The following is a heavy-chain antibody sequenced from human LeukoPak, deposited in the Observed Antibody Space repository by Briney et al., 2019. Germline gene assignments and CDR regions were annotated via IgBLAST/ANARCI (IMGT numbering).Heavy chain of an antibody. CDR1: GFTFSSYA. Sequence: GGSLRLSCAASGFTFSSYAMSWVRQAPEKGLEWVSAISGSGGSTYYADSVKGRFTISRDNSKNTLYLQMNSLRAEDTAVYYCAKESSYDFWSGYYNRYYYMDVWGKGTTVTVSS. J-gene: IGHJ6*03. CDR2: ISGSGGST. CDR3: AKESSYDFWSGYYNRYYYMDV. D-gene: IGHD3-3*01. V-gene: IGHV3-23*01.